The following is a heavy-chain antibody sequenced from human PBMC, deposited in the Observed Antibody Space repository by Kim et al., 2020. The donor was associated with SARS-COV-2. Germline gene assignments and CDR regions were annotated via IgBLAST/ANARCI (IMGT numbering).Heavy chain of an antibody. CDR1: GLTFRNYA. D-gene: IGHD3-22*01. CDR3: ASPYDSGGYYLGDY. J-gene: IGHJ4*02. Sequence: GGSLRLSCAVSGLTFRNYAMSWVRQAPGKGLEWVSGISGSGDSRYYADSVKGRFTISRDNSKNTLYLQMNSLRAEDTAVYYCASPYDSGGYYLGDYWGQGSLVTVSS. V-gene: IGHV3-23*01. CDR2: ISGSGDSR.